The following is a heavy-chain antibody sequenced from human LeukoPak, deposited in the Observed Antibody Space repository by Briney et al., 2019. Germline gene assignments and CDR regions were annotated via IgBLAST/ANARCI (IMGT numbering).Heavy chain of an antibody. J-gene: IGHJ4*02. D-gene: IGHD2-15*01. V-gene: IGHV3-48*01. Sequence: GGSLRLSCSASGFTFSSYTMNWVRQAPGKGLEWVSYISSSSSTIYYADSVQGRFTIFRENAKNSLYLQMNSLRAEDTAVYYCARDGGYCSGGSCDEDFEYWGQGTLVTVSS. CDR1: GFTFSSYT. CDR3: ARDGGYCSGGSCDEDFEY. CDR2: ISSSSSTI.